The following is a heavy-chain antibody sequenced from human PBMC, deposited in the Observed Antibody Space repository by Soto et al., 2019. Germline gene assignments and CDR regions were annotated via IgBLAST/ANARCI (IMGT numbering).Heavy chain of an antibody. Sequence: ASVKVSCKASGYSFSDYHIHWVRQAPGQGLEWMARINPNTGDTNSAQRFQGRVTMTRDSSINKAYMEFSSLRSDDTAVYYCARDGDFWSVYSTRGGEKGVGYWGQ. CDR1: GYSFSDYH. D-gene: IGHD3-3*01. CDR3: ARDGDFWSVYSTRGGEKGVGY. CDR2: INPNTGDT. J-gene: IGHJ4*02. V-gene: IGHV1-2*06.